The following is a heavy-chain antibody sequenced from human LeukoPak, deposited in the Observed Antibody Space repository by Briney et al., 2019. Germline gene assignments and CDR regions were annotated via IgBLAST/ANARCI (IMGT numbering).Heavy chain of an antibody. Sequence: PSETLSLTCTVSGGSISNYYWNWIRQPPGKGLEWIGYIYYSGSTNYNPSLKSRVTISVDTSKNQFSLKLSSVTAADTPLYYCARDLYRYFPLSGFDPWGQGALVTVSS. J-gene: IGHJ5*02. CDR3: ARDLYRYFPLSGFDP. D-gene: IGHD2-8*01. V-gene: IGHV4-59*01. CDR2: IYYSGST. CDR1: GGSISNYY.